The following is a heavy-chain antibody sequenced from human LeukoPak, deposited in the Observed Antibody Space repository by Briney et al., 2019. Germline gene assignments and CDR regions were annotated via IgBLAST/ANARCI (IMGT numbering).Heavy chain of an antibody. V-gene: IGHV3-21*04. CDR3: ARELRKVRGVILHYYYYMDV. J-gene: IGHJ6*03. D-gene: IGHD3-10*01. CDR2: ISSSSSYI. Sequence: GSLRLSCAASGFTFSIYSMNWVRQAPGKGLEWVSSISSSSSYIYYADSVKGRFTISRDNAKNSLYLQMNSLRAEDTAVYYCARELRKVRGVILHYYYYMDVWGKGTTVTISS. CDR1: GFTFSIYS.